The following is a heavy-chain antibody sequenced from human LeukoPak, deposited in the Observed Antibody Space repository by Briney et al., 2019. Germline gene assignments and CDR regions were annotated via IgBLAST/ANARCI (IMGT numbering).Heavy chain of an antibody. D-gene: IGHD5-12*01. V-gene: IGHV1-3*01. CDR1: GYTFTTYT. CDR2: INAGNDNT. J-gene: IGHJ4*02. Sequence: GASVKVSCKASGYTFTTYTIRWVRQAPGQRLEWMGWINAGNDNTKYSQKFQDRVTITRDTSASTAYMELSSLRSEDTAVYYCASSRGYDVGGYFDYWGQGTLVTVSS. CDR3: ASSRGYDVGGYFDY.